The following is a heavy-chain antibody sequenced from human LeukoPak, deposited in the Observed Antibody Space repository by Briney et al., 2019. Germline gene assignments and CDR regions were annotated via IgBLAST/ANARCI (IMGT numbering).Heavy chain of an antibody. D-gene: IGHD7-27*01. CDR1: GFTFSDYY. J-gene: IGHJ4*02. Sequence: GGTLRLSCAASGFTFSDYYMSWVRQAPGKGLEWVGGIRPDESEKFYVDSVKGRFTMSRDNAKNSLFLQMNSLRVDDTAFYYGARVWVTGDFHFDYWGQGTLVTVSS. V-gene: IGHV3-7*01. CDR2: IRPDESEK. CDR3: ARVWVTGDFHFDY.